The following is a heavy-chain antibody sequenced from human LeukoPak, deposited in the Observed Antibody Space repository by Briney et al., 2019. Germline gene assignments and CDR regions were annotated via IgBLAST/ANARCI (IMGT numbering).Heavy chain of an antibody. D-gene: IGHD3-22*01. V-gene: IGHV3-7*01. CDR3: ARGGDYYDSSGYYYMVY. Sequence: GGSLRLSCAASGFTFSSYWMSWVRQAPGKGLEWVANIKQDGSERYYVDSVKGRFTISRYNAKNSLYLQMNSLRAEDTAVYYCARGGDYYDSSGYYYMVYWGQGTLVTVSS. CDR2: IKQDGSER. CDR1: GFTFSSYW. J-gene: IGHJ4*02.